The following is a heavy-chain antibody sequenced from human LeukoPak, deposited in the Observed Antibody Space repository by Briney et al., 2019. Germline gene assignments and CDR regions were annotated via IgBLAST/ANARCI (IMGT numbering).Heavy chain of an antibody. Sequence: ASVKVSCRASGYTFTTFLIHWVRQAPGQGLEWVGIINPRGGAPTYAQQFQGRITLTSDTSTSTVYLELSRLKSDDMALYFCVRGLGSGSYYGYWGQGTLVAVTS. D-gene: IGHD1-26*01. CDR2: INPRGGAP. V-gene: IGHV1-46*01. CDR1: GYTFTTFL. J-gene: IGHJ4*02. CDR3: VRGLGSGSYYGY.